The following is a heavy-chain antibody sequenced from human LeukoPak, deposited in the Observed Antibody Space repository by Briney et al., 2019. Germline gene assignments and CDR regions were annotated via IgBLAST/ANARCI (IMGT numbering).Heavy chain of an antibody. J-gene: IGHJ4*02. CDR1: GYTFTGYY. D-gene: IGHD5-12*01. CDR3: ARVLNGKVATAPLGY. V-gene: IGHV1-2*02. Sequence: ASVKVSCKASGYTFTGYYMHWVRQAPGQGLEWMGWINPNSGGTNYAQKFRGRVTMTRDASISTAYMELSRLRSDDTAVYYCARVLNGKVATAPLGYWGQGTLVTVFS. CDR2: INPNSGGT.